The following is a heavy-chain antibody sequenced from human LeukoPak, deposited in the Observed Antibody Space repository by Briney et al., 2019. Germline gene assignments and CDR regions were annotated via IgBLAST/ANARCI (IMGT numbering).Heavy chain of an antibody. CDR3: AKGGLYSPMDV. D-gene: IGHD1-26*01. Sequence: PGGSLRLSCAGSGFNFGSYAVSWVRQAPGKGLEWVSVISASGGSTYYADSVKGRFTISRDNSKNTLYLQMNSLRAEDTAVYYCAKGGLYSPMDVWGKGTTVTVSS. CDR1: GFNFGSYA. J-gene: IGHJ6*03. CDR2: ISASGGST. V-gene: IGHV3-23*01.